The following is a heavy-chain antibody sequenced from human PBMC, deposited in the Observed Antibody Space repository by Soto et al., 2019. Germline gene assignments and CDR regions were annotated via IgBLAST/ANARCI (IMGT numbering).Heavy chain of an antibody. J-gene: IGHJ6*02. CDR3: AKDPGYGTDV. Sequence: GGSLRLSCAASGFTFSSYAMTWVRQAPGKGLERVSTITGSAESTYYADSVKGRFTISRDNSENTLYLHMNSLRAEDTAVYYCAKDPGYGTDVWGQGTTVTVSS. V-gene: IGHV3-23*01. CDR2: ITGSAEST. CDR1: GFTFSSYA.